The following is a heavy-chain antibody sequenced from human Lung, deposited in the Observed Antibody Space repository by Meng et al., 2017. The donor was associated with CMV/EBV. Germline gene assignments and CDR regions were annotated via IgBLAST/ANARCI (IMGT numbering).Heavy chain of an antibody. J-gene: IGHJ4*01. Sequence: GGSLRLXXETSGFTFSGYPMHWVRQAPGKGLEWVTVISFDGNNKYYADSMQGRFTISRDNSKSTLYLQMDSLRAEDTAVYYCAAGSSDVYGDYFYYWGRGPLVTVSS. D-gene: IGHD4-17*01. V-gene: IGHV3-30*04. CDR1: GFTFSGYP. CDR2: ISFDGNNK. CDR3: AAGSSDVYGDYFYY.